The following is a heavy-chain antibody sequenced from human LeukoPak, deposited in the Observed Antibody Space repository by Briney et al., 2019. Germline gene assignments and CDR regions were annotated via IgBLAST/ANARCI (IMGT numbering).Heavy chain of an antibody. CDR2: TNPSVGST. V-gene: IGHV1-46*01. J-gene: IGHJ4*02. CDR1: GYTFTSYS. CDR3: ARDVMVAAYYFDS. Sequence: GASVKVSCKASGYTFTSYSMHWVRQAPGQGLEWMGITNPSVGSTSYAQKFQGRVTMTRDTSTSTVYMELSSLRSDDTAVYYCARDVMVAAYYFDSWGQGTLVTVSS. D-gene: IGHD2-15*01.